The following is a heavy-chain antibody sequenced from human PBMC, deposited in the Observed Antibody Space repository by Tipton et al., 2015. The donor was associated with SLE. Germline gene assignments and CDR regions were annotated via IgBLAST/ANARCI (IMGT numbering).Heavy chain of an antibody. J-gene: IGHJ3*02. D-gene: IGHD7-27*01. V-gene: IGHV3-74*01. CDR1: GFTFSSYW. CDR2: INTDGSAT. CDR3: AGNWGYGTFDI. Sequence: SLRLSCAASGFTFSSYWMHWVRQVPGKGLVWVSYINTDGSATGYADSVKGRFTISRDNAKSMLYLQMNSLRAGDTAVYYCAGNWGYGTFDIWGQGTMVIVSS.